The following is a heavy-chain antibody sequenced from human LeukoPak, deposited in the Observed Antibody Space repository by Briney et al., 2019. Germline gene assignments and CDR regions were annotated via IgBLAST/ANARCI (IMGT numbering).Heavy chain of an antibody. Sequence: GASVKVSCKASGYTFTGYYMHWVRQAPGQGLEWMGWINPNSGGTNYAQKFQGRVTTTRDTSISTAYMELSRLRSDDTAVYYCARGWGIHGSYIGFDYWGQGTLVTVSS. CDR2: INPNSGGT. J-gene: IGHJ4*02. D-gene: IGHD1-26*01. V-gene: IGHV1-2*02. CDR1: GYTFTGYY. CDR3: ARGWGIHGSYIGFDY.